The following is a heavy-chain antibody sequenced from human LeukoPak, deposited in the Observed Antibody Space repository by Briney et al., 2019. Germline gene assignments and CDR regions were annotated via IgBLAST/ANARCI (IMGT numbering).Heavy chain of an antibody. V-gene: IGHV3-7*03. D-gene: IGHD2-8*01. Sequence: GGSLRLSCAASGFTFSSYWMSWVRQAPGKGLEWVANIKEDGSEKYFVDSVKGRFTISRDNSKNTLYLQMNSLRAEDTAVYYCAKDPPPSVLMVYYYFDYWGQGTLVTVSS. CDR2: IKEDGSEK. J-gene: IGHJ4*02. CDR1: GFTFSSYW. CDR3: AKDPPPSVLMVYYYFDY.